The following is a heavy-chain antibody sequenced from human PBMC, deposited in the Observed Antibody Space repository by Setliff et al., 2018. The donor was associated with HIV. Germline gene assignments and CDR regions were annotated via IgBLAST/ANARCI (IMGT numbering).Heavy chain of an antibody. CDR1: GYTFTDYY. J-gene: IGHJ4*02. D-gene: IGHD1-26*01. Sequence: GASVKVSCKASGYTFTDYYMHWVRQAPGQGLEWMGWINPNTGATNYAQTFQGRVTVTRDTSIRTAYMDLSSLRSDGTALYYCARGPVGGTVDYWGQGTLVTVSS. V-gene: IGHV1-2*02. CDR3: ARGPVGGTVDY. CDR2: INPNTGAT.